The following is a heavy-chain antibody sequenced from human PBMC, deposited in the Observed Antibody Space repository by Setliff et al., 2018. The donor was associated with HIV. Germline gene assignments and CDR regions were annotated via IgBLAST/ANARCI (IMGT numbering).Heavy chain of an antibody. Sequence: ASVKVSCKASGFIFTNYGIHWVRQAPGHSLEWMGFINSGTGNTIYSQKFQGRVTFSRDTSASTAYMELISLRSEDTAVYYCAREEYHDFWSGFSNWGQGTLVTVSS. D-gene: IGHD3-3*01. CDR1: GFIFTNYG. CDR3: AREEYHDFWSGFSN. CDR2: INSGTGNT. V-gene: IGHV1-3*01. J-gene: IGHJ4*02.